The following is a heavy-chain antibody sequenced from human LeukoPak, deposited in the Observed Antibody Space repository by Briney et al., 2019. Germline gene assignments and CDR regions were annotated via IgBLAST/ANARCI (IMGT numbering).Heavy chain of an antibody. CDR3: ARSNYGLDYLDY. CDR2: ISSSGGST. V-gene: IGHV3-23*01. Sequence: GGSLRLSCAASGFTFSSYAMSWVRQAPGKGLEWVSAISSSGGSTYYPGSVKGRFTTSRDSSMHTLYLQMNSLRAEDTAVYYCARSNYGLDYLDYWGQGTLVTVSA. J-gene: IGHJ4*02. CDR1: GFTFSSYA. D-gene: IGHD4-11*01.